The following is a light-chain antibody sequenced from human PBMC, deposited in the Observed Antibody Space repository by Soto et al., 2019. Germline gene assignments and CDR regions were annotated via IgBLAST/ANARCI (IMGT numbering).Light chain of an antibody. CDR2: DAS. CDR1: ENVRTF. J-gene: IGKJ5*01. CDR3: QQYGSSPIT. V-gene: IGKV3-11*01. Sequence: EVVMTQSPATLSVSPGERATLSCRASENVRTFVDWYQQKPGQAPRLLIYDASNRATGIPVRFSGSGSGTDFTLTISSLVPEDFAVYYCQQYGSSPITFGQGTRLEIK.